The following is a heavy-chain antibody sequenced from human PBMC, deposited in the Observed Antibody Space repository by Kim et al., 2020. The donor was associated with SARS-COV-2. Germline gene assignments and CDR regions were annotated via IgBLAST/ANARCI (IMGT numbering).Heavy chain of an antibody. V-gene: IGHV3-11*06. CDR3: ARDLTPIQLWLAGDYFDY. Sequence: KGRFTISRDNAKNSLYLQMNSLRAEDTAVYYCARDLTPIQLWLAGDYFDYWGQGTLVTVSS. D-gene: IGHD5-18*01. J-gene: IGHJ4*02.